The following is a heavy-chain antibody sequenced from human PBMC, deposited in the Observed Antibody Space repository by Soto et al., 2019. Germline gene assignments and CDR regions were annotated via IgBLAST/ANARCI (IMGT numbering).Heavy chain of an antibody. Sequence: QVQLVESGGGVVQPGRSLRLSCAASGFTFSSYAMHWVRQAPGKGLEWVALISDDGNNKYYADSVRGRFTISRDNSKNTLYLQMNSLRAEDTAVYYCARVSSRFLDWPLDHWGRGTRVTVSS. CDR2: ISDDGNNK. V-gene: IGHV3-30-3*01. CDR1: GFTFSSYA. CDR3: ARVSSRFLDWPLDH. D-gene: IGHD3-3*01. J-gene: IGHJ4*02.